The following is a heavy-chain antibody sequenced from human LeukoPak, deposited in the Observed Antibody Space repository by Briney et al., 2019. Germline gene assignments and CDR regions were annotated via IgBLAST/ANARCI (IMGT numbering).Heavy chain of an antibody. CDR2: IWYDGSNK. J-gene: IGHJ4*02. D-gene: IGHD1-26*01. CDR3: ARVGATSPNFDY. CDR1: GLTFSSYG. V-gene: IGHV3-33*01. Sequence: GRSLRLSCAASGLTFSSYGMHWVRQAPGKGLEWVAVIWYDGSNKYYADSVKGRFTISRDNSKNTLYLQMNSLRAEDTAVYYCARVGATSPNFDYWGQGTLVTVSS.